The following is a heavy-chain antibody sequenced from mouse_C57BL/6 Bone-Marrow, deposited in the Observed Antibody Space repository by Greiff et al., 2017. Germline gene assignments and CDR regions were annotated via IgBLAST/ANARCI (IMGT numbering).Heavy chain of an antibody. CDR1: GFTFSDYY. J-gene: IGHJ1*03. D-gene: IGHD1-2*01. CDR3: ARDGYSWYFDV. V-gene: IGHV5-12*01. Sequence: EVQVVESGGGLVQPGGSLKLSCAASGFTFSDYYMYWVRQTPEKRLEWVAYISNGGGSTYYPDTVKCRFTISRDNAKNTLYLQMSRLKSEDTAMYYCARDGYSWYFDVWGTGTTVTVSS. CDR2: ISNGGGST.